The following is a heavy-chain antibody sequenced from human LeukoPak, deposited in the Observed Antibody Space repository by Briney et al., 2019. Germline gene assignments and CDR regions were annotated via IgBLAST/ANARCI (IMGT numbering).Heavy chain of an antibody. Sequence: NPSETLSLTCAVYGGSFSGYYWSWIRQPPGKGLEWIGEINHSGSTNYNPSLKSRVTISVDTSKNQFSLKLSSVTAADTSVYYCARLWFGESTRDAFDIWGQGTMVTVSS. CDR1: GGSFSGYY. V-gene: IGHV4-34*01. CDR2: INHSGST. J-gene: IGHJ3*02. D-gene: IGHD3-10*01. CDR3: ARLWFGESTRDAFDI.